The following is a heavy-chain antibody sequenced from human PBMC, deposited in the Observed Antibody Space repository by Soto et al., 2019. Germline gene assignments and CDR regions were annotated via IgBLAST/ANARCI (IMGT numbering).Heavy chain of an antibody. CDR2: IKEDGGKT. D-gene: IGHD3-22*01. CDR3: SRDYYGPGPD. Sequence: EVQLVESGGGLVQPGGSLRLSCVASGLTLSRCWMSWVRQAPGKGLEWVANIKEDGGKTYYVDSVKGRFTISRDNAKNSVYLQMNSLRVEDTAVYYCSRDYYGPGPDWGQGTLVIVSS. CDR1: GLTLSRCW. J-gene: IGHJ4*02. V-gene: IGHV3-7*04.